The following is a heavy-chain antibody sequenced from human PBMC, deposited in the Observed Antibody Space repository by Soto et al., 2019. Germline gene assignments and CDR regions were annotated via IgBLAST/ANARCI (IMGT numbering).Heavy chain of an antibody. CDR2: VYYRGNT. D-gene: IGHD3-16*01. Sequence: QLQLQESGPGLVKPSETLSLTCTVSGGSINSSRYYWGWIRQSPGKGLEWIASVYYRGNTYDNPSLKSRVTISVDMSKTKFSLKLSSVTAADTALYFCARHVGFGAPSYVDPWGQGTLVIVSS. CDR3: ARHVGFGAPSYVDP. J-gene: IGHJ5*02. CDR1: GGSINSSRYY. V-gene: IGHV4-39*01.